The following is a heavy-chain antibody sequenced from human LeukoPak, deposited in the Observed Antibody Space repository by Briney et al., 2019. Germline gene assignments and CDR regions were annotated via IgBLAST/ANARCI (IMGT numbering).Heavy chain of an antibody. J-gene: IGHJ5*02. V-gene: IGHV4-34*01. D-gene: IGHD5-18*01. Sequence: PSETLSLTCAVYGGSFSGYYWSWIRQPPGKGLEWIGEINHSGSTNYNPSLKSRVTISVDTSKNQFSLKLSSVTAADTAVYYCARAVRYSYGRYNWFDPWGQGTLVTVSS. CDR1: GGSFSGYY. CDR2: INHSGST. CDR3: ARAVRYSYGRYNWFDP.